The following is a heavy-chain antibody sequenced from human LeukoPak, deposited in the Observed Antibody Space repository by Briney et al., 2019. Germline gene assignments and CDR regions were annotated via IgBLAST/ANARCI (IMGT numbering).Heavy chain of an antibody. CDR2: IHNSGNS. Sequence: PSETLSLTCTASGGSISSCYWSWVRQPPGKGLEWIGYIHNSGNSNYNRSLKSRVIISVDTSKNQFSLKLCSVTAADTAVYYCARHGISGTYYRYFDYWGQGTLVTVSS. CDR3: ARHGISGTYYRYFDY. CDR1: GGSISSCY. J-gene: IGHJ4*02. D-gene: IGHD1-26*01. V-gene: IGHV4-59*08.